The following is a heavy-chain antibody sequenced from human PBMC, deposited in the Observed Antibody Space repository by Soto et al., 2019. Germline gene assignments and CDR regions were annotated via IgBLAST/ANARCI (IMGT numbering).Heavy chain of an antibody. Sequence: GASVKVSCKASGYTFTGYYMHWVRQAPGQVLEWMGWINPNSGGTNYAQKFQGWVTMTRDTSISTAYMELSRLRSDDTAVYYCARGGHIVVENERDWFDPWGQGTLVTVSS. CDR3: ARGGHIVVENERDWFDP. J-gene: IGHJ5*02. D-gene: IGHD2-15*01. V-gene: IGHV1-2*04. CDR1: GYTFTGYY. CDR2: INPNSGGT.